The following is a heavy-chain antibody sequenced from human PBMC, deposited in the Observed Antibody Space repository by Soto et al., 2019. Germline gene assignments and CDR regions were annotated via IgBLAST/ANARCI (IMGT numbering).Heavy chain of an antibody. Sequence: QVQLVESGGGVVQPGRSLRLSCAASGFTFSSYGMHWVRQAPGKGLEWVAVISYDGSNKYYADSVKGRFTISRDNSKNTLYLPMNSLRAEDTAVYYCASLVVTLTPPRDYWGQETLVTVSS. CDR1: GFTFSSYG. V-gene: IGHV3-30*03. CDR3: ASLVVTLTPPRDY. J-gene: IGHJ4*02. D-gene: IGHD2-15*01. CDR2: ISYDGSNK.